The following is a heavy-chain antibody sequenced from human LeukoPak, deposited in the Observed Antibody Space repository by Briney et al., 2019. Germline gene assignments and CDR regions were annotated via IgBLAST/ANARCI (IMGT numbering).Heavy chain of an antibody. CDR3: ARDGSGSYFDY. V-gene: IGHV1-69*04. CDR2: IIPILGIA. CDR1: GGTFSSYT. D-gene: IGHD3-10*01. Sequence: ASVKVSCKASGGTFSSYTISWVRQAPGQGLEWMGRIIPILGIANYAQKFQGRVTITADKSTSTAYMELSSLRSEDTAVYYCARDGSGSYFDYWDQGTLVTVSS. J-gene: IGHJ4*02.